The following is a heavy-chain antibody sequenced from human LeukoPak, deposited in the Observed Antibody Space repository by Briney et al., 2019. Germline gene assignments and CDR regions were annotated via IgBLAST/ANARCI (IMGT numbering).Heavy chain of an antibody. CDR2: IYYSGST. J-gene: IGHJ4*02. CDR3: ASINSSGSLHTFDY. CDR1: GGSISSYY. Sequence: SETLSLTCTVSGGSISSYYWSWIRQPPGKGLEWIGYIYYSGSTNYNPSLKSRVTISVDTSKNQFSLKLSSVTAADTAVYYCASINSSGSLHTFDYWGQGTLVTVSS. D-gene: IGHD3-22*01. V-gene: IGHV4-59*08.